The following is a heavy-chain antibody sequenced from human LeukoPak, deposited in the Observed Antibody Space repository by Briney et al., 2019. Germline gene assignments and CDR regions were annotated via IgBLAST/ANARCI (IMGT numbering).Heavy chain of an antibody. Sequence: PGGSLRLSCAASGFTFSSYEMNWVRQAPGKGLEWVSYISGGSNIIHYADSVRGRFTTSRDDAKSSLYLQMDSLRAEDTAVYYCASSGVKSVTTHGPWGQGTLVTVSS. J-gene: IGHJ5*02. CDR2: ISGGSNII. D-gene: IGHD4-17*01. CDR1: GFTFSSYE. V-gene: IGHV3-48*03. CDR3: ASSGVKSVTTHGP.